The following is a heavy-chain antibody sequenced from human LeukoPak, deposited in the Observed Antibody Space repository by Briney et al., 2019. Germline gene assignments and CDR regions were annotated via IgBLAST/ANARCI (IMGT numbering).Heavy chain of an antibody. CDR1: GYTFTSYG. Sequence: GASVKVSCKASGYTFTSYGISWVRQAPGQGLEWMGWISAYNGNTNYAQKLQGGVTMTTDTSTSTAYMELRSLRSDDTAVYYCARGVNPFDIVVVVAATPWYNWFDPWGQGTLVTVSS. CDR2: ISAYNGNT. J-gene: IGHJ5*02. CDR3: ARGVNPFDIVVVVAATPWYNWFDP. V-gene: IGHV1-18*01. D-gene: IGHD2-15*01.